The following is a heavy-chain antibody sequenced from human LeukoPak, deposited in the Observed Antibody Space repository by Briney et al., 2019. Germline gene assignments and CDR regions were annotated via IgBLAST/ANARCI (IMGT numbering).Heavy chain of an antibody. CDR1: GFTYSSHN. CDR3: ARDQGYTYGHSFDY. D-gene: IGHD5-18*01. V-gene: IGHV3-30-3*01. CDR2: ISSDGNNK. Sequence: GGSLRLSCAASGFTYSSHNMHWVRQTPSKGLEWVALISSDGNNKYYADSVKGRFTISRDNSKNTLYLQMNSLRAEDTAVYYCARDQGYTYGHSFDYWGQGTLVTVSS. J-gene: IGHJ4*02.